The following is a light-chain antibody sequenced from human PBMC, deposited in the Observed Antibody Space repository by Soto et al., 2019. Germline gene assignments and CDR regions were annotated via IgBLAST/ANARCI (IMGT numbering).Light chain of an antibody. CDR3: SSCTTCSTRV. J-gene: IGLJ1*01. V-gene: IGLV2-14*01. Sequence: QSALTQPVSVSGSPGQSIAISCTGSSSDVGIYNYVSWYQQHPGKVPKLIIYEVTNRPSGVSNRFSGSKSGNTASLTISGLQAEDEDDYYCSSCTTCSTRVFGTGTKVTVL. CDR1: SSDVGIYNY. CDR2: EVT.